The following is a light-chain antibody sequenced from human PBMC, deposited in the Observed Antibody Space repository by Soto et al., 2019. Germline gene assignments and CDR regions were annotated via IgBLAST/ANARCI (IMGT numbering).Light chain of an antibody. Sequence: DIVMTQSPLTLLVTPGEPASISCGSSQSLLYNNTYNYLDWYVQKPGQSPQLLIYFGSNRAPGVPDRFSGSGSGTDFTLKINRVEAEDVGTYYCIQALQSLTFGQGTRLEIK. V-gene: IGKV2-28*01. J-gene: IGKJ5*01. CDR1: QSLLYNNTYNY. CDR3: IQALQSLT. CDR2: FGS.